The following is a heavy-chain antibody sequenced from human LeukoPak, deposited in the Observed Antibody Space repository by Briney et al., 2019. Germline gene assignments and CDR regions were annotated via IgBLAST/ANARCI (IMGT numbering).Heavy chain of an antibody. CDR2: ISGSGAGT. CDR3: ARESIWLQFHSFDF. D-gene: IGHD5-24*01. CDR1: GFTFSSYA. V-gene: IGHV3-23*01. J-gene: IGHJ4*02. Sequence: AGGSLRLSCAASGFTFSSYAMNWVRQAPGKGLEWVSAISGSGAGTYHADSVKGRFTISRDNSKNTLYLQMNSLRAEDTAVYYSARESIWLQFHSFDFWGQGTLVTVSS.